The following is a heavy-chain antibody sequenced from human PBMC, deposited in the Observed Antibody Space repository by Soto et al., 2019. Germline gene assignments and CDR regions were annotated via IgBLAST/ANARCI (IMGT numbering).Heavy chain of an antibody. CDR2: IIPILGIA. CDR1: GGTFSSYT. CDR3: ARDRRDWEGGMDV. J-gene: IGHJ6*02. D-gene: IGHD1-26*01. Sequence: EASVKVSCKASGGTFSSYTISWVRQAPGQGLEWMGRIIPILGIANYAQKFQSRVTITADKSTSTAYMELSSLRSEDTAVYYCARDRRDWEGGMDVWGQGTTVTVSS. V-gene: IGHV1-69*04.